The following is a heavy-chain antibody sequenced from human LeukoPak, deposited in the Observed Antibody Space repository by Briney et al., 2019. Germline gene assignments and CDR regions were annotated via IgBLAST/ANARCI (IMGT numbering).Heavy chain of an antibody. D-gene: IGHD4-17*01. J-gene: IGHJ4*02. CDR1: GYSFDTYW. CDR2: INPGDSDI. CDR3: ARRHDYGFFFDY. V-gene: IGHV5-51*01. Sequence: GESLKISCKTSGYSFDTYWIAWVRQMPGKGLEWMGNINPGDSDIRYSPTFRGQVTISVDKSTSTAYLQWSSLQATDTAMYFCARRHDYGFFFDYWGQGTLITVSS.